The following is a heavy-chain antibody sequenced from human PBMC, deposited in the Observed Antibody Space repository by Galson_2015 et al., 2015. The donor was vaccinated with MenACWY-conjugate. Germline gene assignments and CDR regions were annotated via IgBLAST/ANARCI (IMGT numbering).Heavy chain of an antibody. CDR1: GFTFSSYG. V-gene: IGHV3-30*18. CDR2: ISSDGSNK. CDR3: AKKDYNWNYPDY. D-gene: IGHD1-20*01. Sequence: SLRLSCAASGFTFSSYGMHWVRQAPGKGLEWVSFISSDGSNKQQADSVKGRFTISRDKSKNTLYLQMNSLIAEDTAVYYCAKKDYNWNYPDYWARGTRAPASS. J-gene: IGHJ4*02.